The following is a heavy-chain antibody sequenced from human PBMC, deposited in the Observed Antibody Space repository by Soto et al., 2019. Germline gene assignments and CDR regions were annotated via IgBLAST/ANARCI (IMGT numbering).Heavy chain of an antibody. CDR1: GGSISSGGYY. CDR3: ARADAYGDYVGAFDI. D-gene: IGHD4-17*01. Sequence: QVQLQESGPGLVKPSQTLSLTCTVSGGSISSGGYYWSWIRQHPGKGLEWIGYIYYSGSTYYNPSLKSRVTMSVATSTTHFALQLSSVTAADTAVYYCARADAYGDYVGAFDIWGPGTLVTVSS. CDR2: IYYSGST. J-gene: IGHJ3*02. V-gene: IGHV4-31*03.